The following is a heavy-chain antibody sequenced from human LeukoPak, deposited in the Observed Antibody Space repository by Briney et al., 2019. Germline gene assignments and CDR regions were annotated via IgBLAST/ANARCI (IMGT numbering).Heavy chain of an antibody. CDR1: GGTFSSYA. V-gene: IGHV1-69*04. CDR3: ARGAVLLWFGGHALDI. J-gene: IGHJ3*02. Sequence: ASVKVSCKASGGTFSSYAISWVRQAPGQGLEWMGRIIPILGIANYAQKFQGRVTITADKSTSTAYMELSSLRSEDTAVYYCARGAVLLWFGGHALDIWGQGTMVTVSS. D-gene: IGHD3-10*01. CDR2: IIPILGIA.